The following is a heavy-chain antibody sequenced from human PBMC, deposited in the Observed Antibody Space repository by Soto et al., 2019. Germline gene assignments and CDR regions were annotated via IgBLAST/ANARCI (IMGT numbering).Heavy chain of an antibody. CDR3: AKDLGWFDP. CDR1: GFTFSSYG. CDR2: ISYDGSNK. J-gene: IGHJ5*02. Sequence: GGSLRLSCAASGFTFSSYGMHWVRQAPGKGLEWVAVISYDGSNKYYADSVKGRFTISRDNSKNTLYLQMNSLRAEDTAVYYCAKDLGWFDPWGQGTLVTVSS. V-gene: IGHV3-30*18.